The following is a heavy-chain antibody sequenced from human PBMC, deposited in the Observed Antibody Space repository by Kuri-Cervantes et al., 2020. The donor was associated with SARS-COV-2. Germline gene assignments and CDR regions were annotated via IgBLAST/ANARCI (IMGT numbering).Heavy chain of an antibody. CDR1: GGTFSSYA. CDR3: AREMATITAQGYFDY. CDR2: IIPILGIA. V-gene: IGHV1-69*04. D-gene: IGHD5-24*01. J-gene: IGHJ4*02. Sequence: SVKVSCKASGGTFSSYAISWVRQAPGQGLEWMGRIIPILGIANYAQKFQGRVTITADKSTSTAYMELSSLRSEDTAVYYCAREMATITAQGYFDYWGQGTPVTVSS.